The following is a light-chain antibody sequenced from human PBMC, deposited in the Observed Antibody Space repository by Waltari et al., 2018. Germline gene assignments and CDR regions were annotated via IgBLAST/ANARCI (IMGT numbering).Light chain of an antibody. V-gene: IGKV4-1*01. CDR1: QSVLYSSNNKNY. Sequence: DIVMTQSPDSLAVSLGERATIHFKSTQSVLYSSNNKNYLAWYQQKPGQPPKLLIYWASTRESGVPDRFSGSGSGTDFTLTISSLQAEDVAVYYCQQYYSTPTFGQGTKLEI. CDR2: WAS. CDR3: QQYYSTPT. J-gene: IGKJ2*01.